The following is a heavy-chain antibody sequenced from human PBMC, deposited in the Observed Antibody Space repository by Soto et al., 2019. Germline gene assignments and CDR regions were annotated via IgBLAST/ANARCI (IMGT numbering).Heavy chain of an antibody. Sequence: PSETLSLTCAVYGGSFSGYYCSWIRQPPWKGLEWIGEINHSGITNYNPSLKSRVTISVDTSKNQFSLKLSSVTAADTAVYYCARGKLGYDFWSGYYVIEYFDYWGQGTLVTVSS. V-gene: IGHV4-34*01. D-gene: IGHD3-3*01. J-gene: IGHJ4*02. CDR3: ARGKLGYDFWSGYYVIEYFDY. CDR2: INHSGIT. CDR1: GGSFSGYY.